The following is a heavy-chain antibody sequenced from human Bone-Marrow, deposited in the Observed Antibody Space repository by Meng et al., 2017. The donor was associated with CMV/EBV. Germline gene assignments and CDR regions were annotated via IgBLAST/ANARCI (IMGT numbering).Heavy chain of an antibody. CDR2: VYYSGNT. CDR1: SMSTSRYY. D-gene: IGHD3-3*01. J-gene: IGHJ4*02. Sequence: SMSTSRYYWGWIRQAPGKGLEWIGSVYYSGNTNYNPSLKSRVTLSIDTSKNQFSVKLNSVSAADTAVYYCAKAGLHDFWSGSFFEDWGQGTLVTVSS. CDR3: AKAGLHDFWSGSFFED. V-gene: IGHV4-39*07.